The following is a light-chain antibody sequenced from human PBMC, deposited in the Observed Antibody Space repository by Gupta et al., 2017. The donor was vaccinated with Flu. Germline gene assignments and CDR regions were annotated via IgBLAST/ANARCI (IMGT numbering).Light chain of an antibody. CDR2: WAS. Sequence: CLGERATINGKSSQSILYSSNNKNYLTWYQQKPGQPPKLLIYWASTRASGVPDRFSGSGSETEFTRTISSLQAEDVAVYYCQHYYSSPYTFGQGTKVEIK. CDR3: QHYYSSPYT. CDR1: QSILYSSNNKNY. J-gene: IGKJ2*01. V-gene: IGKV4-1*01.